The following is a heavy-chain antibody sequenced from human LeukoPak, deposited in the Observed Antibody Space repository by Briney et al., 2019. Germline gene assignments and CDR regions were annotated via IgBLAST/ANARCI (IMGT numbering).Heavy chain of an antibody. Sequence: PGGSLRLSCAASGFTFSTYGIHWVRQAPGKGLEWVSAISGSGGSTYYADSVKGRFTISRDNSKNTLYLQMNSLRAEDTAVCYCAKDLILGNVIGRGNWNYVDWNWFDPWGQGTLVTVSS. CDR3: AKDLILGNVIGRGNWNYVDWNWFDP. CDR1: GFTFSTYG. CDR2: ISGSGGST. J-gene: IGHJ5*02. D-gene: IGHD1-7*01. V-gene: IGHV3-23*01.